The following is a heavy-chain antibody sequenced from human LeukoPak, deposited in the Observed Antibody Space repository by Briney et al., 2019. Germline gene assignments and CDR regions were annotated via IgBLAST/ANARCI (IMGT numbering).Heavy chain of an antibody. CDR1: GESFSNYY. D-gene: IGHD2-21*02. J-gene: IGHJ5*02. CDR3: ANSNDFRVDFDP. V-gene: IGHV4-34*01. CDR2: INYGGST. Sequence: ETLSLTCDIYGESFSNYYWSWVRQTPEKGLEWIGEINYGGSTNYKSSLKSRVTLSVDMFKKHFSLRPTSVTAADTAVYFCANSNDFRVDFDPWGQGTLVTVSS.